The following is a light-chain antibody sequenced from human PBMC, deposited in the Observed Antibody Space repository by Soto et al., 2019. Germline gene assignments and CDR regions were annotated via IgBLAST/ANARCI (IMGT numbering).Light chain of an antibody. J-gene: IGLJ1*01. V-gene: IGLV2-14*01. Sequence: QSALTQPASVSGSPGQSITISCTGTSSDAGGNKYVSWYQQYPGKVPKLLINKVTNRPSGVSYRFSGSKSGNTASLTISALLAEDEADYFCASSTSDSLYVFGTGTKVTVL. CDR1: SSDAGGNKY. CDR2: KVT. CDR3: ASSTSDSLYV.